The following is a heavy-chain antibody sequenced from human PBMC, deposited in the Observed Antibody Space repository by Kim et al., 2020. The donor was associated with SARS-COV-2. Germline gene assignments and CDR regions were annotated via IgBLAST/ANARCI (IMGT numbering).Heavy chain of an antibody. V-gene: IGHV3-64D*09. CDR2: ISSNGGST. D-gene: IGHD3-10*01. CDR1: GFTFSSYA. J-gene: IGHJ6*02. Sequence: GGSLRLSCSASGFTFSSYAMHWVRQAPGKGLEYVSAISSNGGSTYYADSVKGRFTISRDNSKNTLYLQMSSLRAEDTAVYYCVKDVGILWFGELSEENYYYYGMDVWGQGTTVAVSS. CDR3: VKDVGILWFGELSEENYYYYGMDV.